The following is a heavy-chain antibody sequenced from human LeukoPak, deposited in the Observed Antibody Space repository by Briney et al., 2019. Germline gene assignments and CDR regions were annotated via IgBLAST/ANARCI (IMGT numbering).Heavy chain of an antibody. CDR2: IYTSGST. V-gene: IGHV4-61*02. Sequence: SQTLSLTCTVSGGSISSGSYYWSWIRQPAGKGLEWIGRIYTSGSTNYNPSLKSRVTISVDTSKNQFSLKLSSVTAADTAVYYCARDGGTGGPFDYWGQGMLVTVSS. CDR3: ARDGGTGGPFDY. CDR1: GGSISSGSYY. J-gene: IGHJ4*02. D-gene: IGHD3/OR15-3a*01.